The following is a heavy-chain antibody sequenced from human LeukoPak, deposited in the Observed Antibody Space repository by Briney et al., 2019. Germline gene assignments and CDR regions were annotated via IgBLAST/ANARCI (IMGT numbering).Heavy chain of an antibody. D-gene: IGHD5-24*01. CDR3: AKVKPARWLQLYHFDY. CDR1: GFTFSSYG. J-gene: IGHJ4*02. V-gene: IGHV3-30*18. CDR2: ISYDGSNK. Sequence: GRSLRLSCAASGFTFSSYGMHWVRQAPGKGLEWVAVISYDGSNKYYADSVKGRFTISRDNSKNTLYLQMNSLRAEDTAVYYCAKVKPARWLQLYHFDYWGQGTLVTVSS.